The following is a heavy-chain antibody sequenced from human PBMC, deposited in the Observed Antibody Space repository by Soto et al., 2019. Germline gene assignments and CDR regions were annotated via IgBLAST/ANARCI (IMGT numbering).Heavy chain of an antibody. Sequence: EVQLVESGGGLVKPGGSLRLSCTASGLSFSSDSMNWVRQAPGKGLEWVSSISGSSSYIYYADSVKGRFTISRDNAKNSVYLHMNSLRAEDTAVYYCARGLGYCNVGSCSGAFDMWGQGTMVTVSS. CDR2: ISGSSSYI. CDR1: GLSFSSDS. D-gene: IGHD2-15*01. CDR3: ARGLGYCNVGSCSGAFDM. V-gene: IGHV3-21*01. J-gene: IGHJ3*02.